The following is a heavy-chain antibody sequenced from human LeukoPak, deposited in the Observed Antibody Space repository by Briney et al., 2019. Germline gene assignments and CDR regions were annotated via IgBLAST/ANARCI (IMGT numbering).Heavy chain of an antibody. CDR1: GFTFSTYA. J-gene: IGHJ4*02. CDR2: IRPDGDRT. Sequence: GGSLRLSCAASGFTFSTYAITWVRQGPGKGLEWVSAIRPDGDRTYYANSVRGRFTISRDNSKDTVYLQINGLRVEDTAVYYCSREQSGTRGWYTVDYWGQGTLVTVSS. CDR3: SREQSGTRGWYTVDY. D-gene: IGHD6-19*01. V-gene: IGHV3-23*01.